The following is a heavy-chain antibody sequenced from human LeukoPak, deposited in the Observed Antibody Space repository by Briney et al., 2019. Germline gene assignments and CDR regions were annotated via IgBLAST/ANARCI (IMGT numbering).Heavy chain of an antibody. Sequence: PGGTLRLSCAASGFTFSSHGMNWVRQAPGKGLEWVSGISPSGGITYYTDSVKGRFTISRDNSKNTQSLQMNSLRAEDTAVYYCARDGLPGEDWFDPWGQGTLVTVSS. CDR1: GFTFSSHG. CDR3: ARDGLPGEDWFDP. CDR2: ISPSGGIT. J-gene: IGHJ5*02. D-gene: IGHD2-2*01. V-gene: IGHV3-23*01.